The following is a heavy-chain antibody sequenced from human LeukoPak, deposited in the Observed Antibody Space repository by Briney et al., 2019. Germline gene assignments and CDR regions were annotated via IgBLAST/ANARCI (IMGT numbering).Heavy chain of an antibody. J-gene: IGHJ1*01. Sequence: ASVKVSCKASGYTFTNYEINWVRQATGQGPEWMAWLNPKSGDTGFAQKFQGRLTIKRDTSINTAYMELSSLRSEDTAVYYCARGVPSSWSGDEYFQHWGQGTLVTVSS. D-gene: IGHD6-13*01. V-gene: IGHV1-8*03. CDR3: ARGVPSSWSGDEYFQH. CDR2: LNPKSGDT. CDR1: GYTFTNYE.